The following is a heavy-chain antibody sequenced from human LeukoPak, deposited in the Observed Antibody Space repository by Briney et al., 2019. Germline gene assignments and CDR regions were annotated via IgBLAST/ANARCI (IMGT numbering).Heavy chain of an antibody. CDR1: GSTFSSYW. D-gene: IGHD1-26*01. CDR2: INTDGSRT. Sequence: SGGSLRLSCAASGSTFSSYWVHRVRQAPGKGLVWVSRINTDGSRTNYADSVKGRFTISRDNAENTMYLQMNSLRAEDTAVYYCARVMSGSYDWFDPWGQGTLVTVSS. J-gene: IGHJ5*02. CDR3: ARVMSGSYDWFDP. V-gene: IGHV3-74*01.